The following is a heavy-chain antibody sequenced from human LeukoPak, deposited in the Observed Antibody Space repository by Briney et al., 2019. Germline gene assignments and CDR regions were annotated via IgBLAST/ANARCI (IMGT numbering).Heavy chain of an antibody. CDR1: GFTFDDYA. Sequence: PGRSLRLSCAASGFTFDDYAMHWVRQAPGKGLEWVSGISWNSGSIGYADSVKGRFTISRDNAKNSLYLQMNSLRAEDTALYYCAKDITDYYGSGSSPDYWGQGTLVTVSS. CDR3: AKDITDYYGSGSSPDY. CDR2: ISWNSGSI. V-gene: IGHV3-9*01. D-gene: IGHD3-10*01. J-gene: IGHJ4*02.